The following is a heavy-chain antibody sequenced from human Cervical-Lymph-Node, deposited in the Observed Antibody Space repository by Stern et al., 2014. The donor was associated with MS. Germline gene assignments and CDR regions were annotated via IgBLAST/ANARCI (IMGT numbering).Heavy chain of an antibody. V-gene: IGHV1-18*01. Sequence: VQLVQSGAEVKKPGASVKVSCKASGYTFPTYGFNWVRQAPGQELAWVGWISGSSGNTHYAPKVQGRVSMTTNTSTLTGYMELRNLRSDDTAVYYCVYTSSLGGVLFDYWGQGSLVTVSS. CDR3: VYTSSLGGVLFDY. CDR1: GYTFPTYG. J-gene: IGHJ4*02. D-gene: IGHD2-2*01. CDR2: ISGSSGNT.